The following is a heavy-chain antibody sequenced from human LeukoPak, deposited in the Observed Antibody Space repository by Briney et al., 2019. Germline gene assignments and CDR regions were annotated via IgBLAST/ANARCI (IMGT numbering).Heavy chain of an antibody. CDR2: IYYSGRT. CDR3: ARAPGYSSSSGGLDP. J-gene: IGHJ5*02. CDR1: GGSISSSNW. Sequence: SETLSLTCAVSGGSISSSNWWSWVRQPPGKGLEWIGYIYYSGRTNYNPSLKSRVTISVDTSKDQFSLKLSSVTAADTAVYYCARAPGYSSSSGGLDPWGQGTLVTVSS. V-gene: IGHV4-4*02. D-gene: IGHD6-6*01.